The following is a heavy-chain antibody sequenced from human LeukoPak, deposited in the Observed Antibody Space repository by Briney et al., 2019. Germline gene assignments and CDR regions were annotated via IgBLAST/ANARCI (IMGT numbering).Heavy chain of an antibody. V-gene: IGHV4-59*03. Sequence: SETLSLTCTVSGVSISSHYWSWIRQPPGKGLEWIGYIYYSGSTNYNPSLKSRVTISIDTSKNQFSLKLSSVTAADTAVYYCARFLEWRDAFDIWGQGTMVTVSS. D-gene: IGHD3-3*01. CDR1: GVSISSHY. CDR3: ARFLEWRDAFDI. CDR2: IYYSGST. J-gene: IGHJ3*02.